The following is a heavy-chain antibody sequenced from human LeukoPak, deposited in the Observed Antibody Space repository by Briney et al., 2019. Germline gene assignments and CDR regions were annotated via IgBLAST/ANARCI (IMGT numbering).Heavy chain of an antibody. CDR2: IYPSDSDV. V-gene: IGHV5-51*01. D-gene: IGHD6-19*01. CDR1: GYRFATYW. Sequence: GESLKISCEGSGYRFATYWIAWVRQLPGKGLEWMGIIYPSDSDVRYSPSLQGQVTISADKSISTASLQWSSLKASDTAIYYCARHGGSGLDYWGQGTLVTVSS. J-gene: IGHJ4*02. CDR3: ARHGGSGLDY.